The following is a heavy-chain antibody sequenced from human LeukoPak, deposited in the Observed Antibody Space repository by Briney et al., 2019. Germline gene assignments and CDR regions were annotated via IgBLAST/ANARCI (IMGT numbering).Heavy chain of an antibody. CDR3: ARDGVVRGVIIY. D-gene: IGHD3-10*01. CDR1: GYTFTDYY. J-gene: IGHJ4*02. V-gene: IGHV1-2*02. CDR2: IDPNSGGT. Sequence: ASVKVSCKTSGYTFTDYYIHWVRQAPGQGLEWMGWIDPNSGGTNYAQKFQGRVTMTRDTSISTDYMEVRRMRSDDTALYYCARDGVVRGVIIYWGQGTPVTVSS.